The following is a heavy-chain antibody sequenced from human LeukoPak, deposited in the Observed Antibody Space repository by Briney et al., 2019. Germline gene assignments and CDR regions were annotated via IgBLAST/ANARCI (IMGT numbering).Heavy chain of an antibody. J-gene: IGHJ6*03. V-gene: IGHV4-61*02. CDR2: IYTNGST. Sequence: SETLSLTCTVSGGSISSGSYYWSWIRQPAGKGLEWIGRIYTNGSTNYNPSLKSRVTISVDTSKNQFSLKLSSVTAADTAVYYCARASDYYYYMDVWGKGTTVTISS. CDR3: ARASDYYYYMDV. D-gene: IGHD6-6*01. CDR1: GGSISSGSYY.